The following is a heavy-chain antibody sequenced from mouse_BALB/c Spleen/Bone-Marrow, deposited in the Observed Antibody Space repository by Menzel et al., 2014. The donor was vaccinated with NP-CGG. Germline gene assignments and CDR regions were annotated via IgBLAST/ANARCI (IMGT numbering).Heavy chain of an antibody. CDR3: QYYGYGGAMDY. CDR2: VNPNNGGT. J-gene: IGHJ4*01. CDR1: GYSFTGYY. Sequence: VHVKQSGPDLVKPGASVKISCKASGYSFTGYYMHWVKQSLGKSLEWIGRVNPNNGGTSFNQKFKGKAIFTVDKSSSAAYMELRSLTSEDSAVYYCQYYGYGGAMDYWGQGTSVTVSA. V-gene: IGHV1-26*01. D-gene: IGHD1-2*01.